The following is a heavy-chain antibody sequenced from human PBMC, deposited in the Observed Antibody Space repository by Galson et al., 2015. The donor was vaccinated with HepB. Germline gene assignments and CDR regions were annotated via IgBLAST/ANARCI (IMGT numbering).Heavy chain of an antibody. CDR1: GFTFSSYW. D-gene: IGHD1-26*01. J-gene: IGHJ1*01. Sequence: SLRLSCAASGFTFSSYWMSWVRQAPGKGLEWVANIKQDGSEKYYVDSVKGRFTISRDNAKNSLYLQMNSLRAEDTAVYYCARDQPGGSYSWDFQHWGQGTLVTVSS. CDR2: IKQDGSEK. CDR3: ARDQPGGSYSWDFQH. V-gene: IGHV3-7*01.